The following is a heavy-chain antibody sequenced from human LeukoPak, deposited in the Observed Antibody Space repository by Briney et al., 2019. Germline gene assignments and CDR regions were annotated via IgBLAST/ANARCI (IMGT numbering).Heavy chain of an antibody. CDR3: ARTSRDGYNFDAFDI. V-gene: IGHV4-30-4*08. J-gene: IGHJ3*02. Sequence: SQTLSLTCTVSGRSISSGDYYWSWIRQPPGKGLASIGYIYYSGSIYYNPSLKSRVTISVDTSKNQFSLKLSSVTAADTAVYYCARTSRDGYNFDAFDIWGQGTMVTVSS. CDR2: IYYSGSI. D-gene: IGHD5-24*01. CDR1: GRSISSGDYY.